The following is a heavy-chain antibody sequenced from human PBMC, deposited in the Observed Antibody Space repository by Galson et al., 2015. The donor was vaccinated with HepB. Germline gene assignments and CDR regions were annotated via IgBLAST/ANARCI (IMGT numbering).Heavy chain of an antibody. D-gene: IGHD4-17*01. CDR1: GFTFSSYA. V-gene: IGHV3-23*01. CDR3: ARDQTRTTVTNDAFDI. J-gene: IGHJ3*02. CDR2: ISGSGGST. Sequence: SLRLSCAASGFTFSSYAMSWVRQAPGKGLEWVSAISGSGGSTYYADSVKGRFTISRDNSKNTPYLQMNSLRAEDTAVYYCARDQTRTTVTNDAFDIWGQGTMVTVSS.